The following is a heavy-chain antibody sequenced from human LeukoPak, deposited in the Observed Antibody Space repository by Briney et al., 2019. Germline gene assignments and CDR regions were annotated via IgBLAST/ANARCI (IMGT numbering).Heavy chain of an antibody. D-gene: IGHD2-2*01. J-gene: IGHJ6*02. Sequence: SETLSLTCAVYGGSFSGYYWSWIRQPPGKGLEWIGEINHSGSTNYNPSLKSRVTISVDTSKNQFSLNLTSVTAADTAVYYCARDRGRVRGYYYAMDVWGQGTTVTVSS. CDR2: INHSGST. V-gene: IGHV4-34*01. CDR1: GGSFSGYY. CDR3: ARDRGRVRGYYYAMDV.